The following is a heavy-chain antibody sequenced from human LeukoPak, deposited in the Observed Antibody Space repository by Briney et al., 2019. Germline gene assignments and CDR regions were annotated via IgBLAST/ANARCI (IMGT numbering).Heavy chain of an antibody. V-gene: IGHV4-59*01. Sequence: PSETLSLTCTVSGGSFNSYYWSWIRQPPGKGLEWIAYIFYSGYSNYNPSLKSRVTISVDPSKNQFSLKLSSVTAADSAVYYCARDFKYYYDRGTSAFDIWGQGKLVTVSS. CDR1: GGSFNSYY. CDR3: ARDFKYYYDRGTSAFDI. D-gene: IGHD3-10*02. CDR2: IFYSGYS. J-gene: IGHJ3*02.